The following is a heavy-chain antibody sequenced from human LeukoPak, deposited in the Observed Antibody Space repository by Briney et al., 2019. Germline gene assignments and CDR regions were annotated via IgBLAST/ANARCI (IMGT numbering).Heavy chain of an antibody. CDR3: AREDYGEPSYFDY. Sequence: KPSETLSLTCTASGGSISSSSYYWGWIRQPPGKGLEWIGSIYYSGSTYYNPSLKSRVTISVDTSKNQFSLKLSSVTAADTAVYYCAREDYGEPSYFDYWGQGTLVTVSS. CDR1: GGSISSSSYY. CDR2: IYYSGST. V-gene: IGHV4-39*07. J-gene: IGHJ4*02. D-gene: IGHD4-17*01.